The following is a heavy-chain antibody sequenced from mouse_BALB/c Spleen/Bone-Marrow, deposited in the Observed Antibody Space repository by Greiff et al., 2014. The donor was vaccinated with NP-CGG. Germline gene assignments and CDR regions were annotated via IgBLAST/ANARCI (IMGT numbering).Heavy chain of an antibody. CDR2: MRNSGST. D-gene: IGHD2-4*01. V-gene: IGHV3-2*02. J-gene: IGHJ4*01. CDR3: ARGGYDYGYAMDY. Sequence: EVQLVESGPGLVKPSQSLSLTCTVTGYSITSDYAWNWIRQFPGNKLEWMGYMRNSGSTSYNPSLKSRISITRDTSKNQFFLQLNSVTTEDTATYYCARGGYDYGYAMDYWGQGTSVTVSS. CDR1: GYSITSDYA.